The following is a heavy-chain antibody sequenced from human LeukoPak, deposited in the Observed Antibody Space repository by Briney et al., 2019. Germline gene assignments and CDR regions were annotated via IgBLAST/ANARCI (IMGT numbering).Heavy chain of an antibody. Sequence: SETLSLTCAVYGGSFSGYYWSWIRQPPGKGLEWIGEINHSGSTNYNPSLKSRVTISVDTSKSQFPPKLSSVTAADTAVYYCARRVKPQYYYDSSGYYRHWGQGTLVTVSS. CDR2: INHSGST. CDR3: ARRVKPQYYYDSSGYYRH. V-gene: IGHV4-34*01. D-gene: IGHD3-22*01. J-gene: IGHJ4*02. CDR1: GGSFSGYY.